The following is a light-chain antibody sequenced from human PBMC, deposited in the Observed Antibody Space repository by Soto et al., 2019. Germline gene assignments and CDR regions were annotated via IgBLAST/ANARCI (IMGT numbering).Light chain of an antibody. CDR2: GAS. CDR3: QHYGSSPCT. V-gene: IGKV3-20*01. CDR1: QSVSSSY. Sequence: EIVLTQSPGTLSLSPGERATLSCRASQSVSSSYLAWYQQKPGQAPRLLIYGASSRATGIPDRFSGSGSGTDFTLTISRLEPEDFAVYYCQHYGSSPCTFGHGTKLEIK. J-gene: IGKJ2*02.